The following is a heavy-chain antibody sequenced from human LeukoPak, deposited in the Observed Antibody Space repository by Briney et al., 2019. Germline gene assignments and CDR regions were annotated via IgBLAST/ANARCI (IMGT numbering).Heavy chain of an antibody. J-gene: IGHJ4*02. CDR2: INPSGDST. CDR1: GYTFTSYY. V-gene: IGHV1-46*01. Sequence: ASVKVSCKASGYTFTSYYMHWVRQAPGQGLEWMGVINPSGDSTSYAQKFHGRVTMTRDTSTSTVYMELSGLRSEDTAVYYCARDLAAAGASLDYWGQGTLVTVSS. D-gene: IGHD6-13*01. CDR3: ARDLAAAGASLDY.